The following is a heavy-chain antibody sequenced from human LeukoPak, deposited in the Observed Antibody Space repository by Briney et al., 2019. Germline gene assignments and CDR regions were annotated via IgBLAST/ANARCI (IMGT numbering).Heavy chain of an antibody. J-gene: IGHJ2*01. V-gene: IGHV5-51*01. CDR3: ARSFYDILTDYYWYFDL. Sequence: GESLKISCKGSGYSFTSYWIGWVRQMPGKGLEWMGIIYPGDSDTRYSPSFQGQVTISADKSISTAYLQWSSLKASDTAMYYCARSFYDILTDYYWYFDLWGRGTLVTVSS. D-gene: IGHD3-9*01. CDR1: GYSFTSYW. CDR2: IYPGDSDT.